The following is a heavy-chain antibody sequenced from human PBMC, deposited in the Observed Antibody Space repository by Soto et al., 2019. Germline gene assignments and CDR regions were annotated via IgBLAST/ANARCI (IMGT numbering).Heavy chain of an antibody. D-gene: IGHD6-13*01. J-gene: IGHJ4*02. V-gene: IGHV4-59*13. CDR1: GVSINDYY. Sequence: QVQLQESGPGLVKPSETLSLTCTVSGVSINDYYWTCIRQPPGKGLEWIGYLFYTGSTNYNPSLKSRVTISGDTSKNQISLKLNSVTPADTAVYYCARATLAAAKPQFDYWGQGTLVTVSS. CDR2: LFYTGST. CDR3: ARATLAAAKPQFDY.